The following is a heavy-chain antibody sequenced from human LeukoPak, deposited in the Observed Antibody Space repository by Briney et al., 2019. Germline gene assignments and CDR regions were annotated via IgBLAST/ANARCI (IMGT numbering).Heavy chain of an antibody. Sequence: SGGSLRLSCAASGFTFDDYAMHWVRQAPGKGLEWVSGISWNSGSIGYADSVKGRFTISRDNSKNTLYLQMYSLRAEDTAIYYCAKGISVAPGATDYWGQGTLVTVSS. D-gene: IGHD2-2*01. CDR3: AKGISVAPGATDY. CDR2: ISWNSGSI. V-gene: IGHV3-9*01. CDR1: GFTFDDYA. J-gene: IGHJ4*02.